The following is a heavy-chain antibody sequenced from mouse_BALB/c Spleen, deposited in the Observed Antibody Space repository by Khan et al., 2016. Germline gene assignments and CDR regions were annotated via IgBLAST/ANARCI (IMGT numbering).Heavy chain of an antibody. J-gene: IGHJ2*01. V-gene: IGHV1-7*01. CDR3: ASRRDYFDY. CDR2: INPSTGYT. Sequence: QVQLQQSGAELAKPGASVKMSCKASGYTFTSYWMHWVKQRPGQGLVWIGYINPSTGYTEYNQKFKDQATLTADKSYSTAYMQLSSLTSEDAAVYYCASRRDYFDYWGQGTTLTVSS. CDR1: GYTFTSYW.